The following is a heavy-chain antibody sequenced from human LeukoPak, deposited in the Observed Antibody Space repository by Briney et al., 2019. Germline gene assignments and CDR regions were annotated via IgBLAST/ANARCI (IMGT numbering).Heavy chain of an antibody. CDR1: GDSISSSSYY. CDR3: ARRPDSSGYYLVPT. D-gene: IGHD3-22*01. CDR2: IYYSGST. V-gene: IGHV4-39*01. Sequence: SETLSLTCTVSGDSISSSSYYWGWIRQPPGKGLEWIGSIYYSGSTYYNPSLKSRVTISVDTSKNQFSLKLSSVTAADTAVYYCARRPDSSGYYLVPTWGEGTLVTVSS. J-gene: IGHJ4*02.